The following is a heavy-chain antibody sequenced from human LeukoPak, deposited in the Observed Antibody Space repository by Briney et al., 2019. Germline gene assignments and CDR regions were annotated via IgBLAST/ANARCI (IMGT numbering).Heavy chain of an antibody. D-gene: IGHD2-2*01. CDR2: ISWNSGSI. CDR1: GFTFDDYA. CDR3: AKALFSTSFTKGAFDI. V-gene: IGHV3-9*01. Sequence: GGSLRLSCAASGFTFDDYAMHWVRQAPGKGLEWVSGISWNSGSIGYADSVKGRFTISRDNAKNSLYLQMNSLRAEDTALYYCAKALFSTSFTKGAFDIWGQGTMVTVSS. J-gene: IGHJ3*02.